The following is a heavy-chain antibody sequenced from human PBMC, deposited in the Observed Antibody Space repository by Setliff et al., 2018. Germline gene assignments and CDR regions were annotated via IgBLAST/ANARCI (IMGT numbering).Heavy chain of an antibody. CDR1: GGSISTTDYY. J-gene: IGHJ4*02. CDR2: VYYSGNT. Sequence: SETLSLTCTVSGGSISTTDYYWGWIRQPPGKGLEWIGCVYYSGNTYYSPSLESRVTMFVDTSKNQFSLMLYSVTAADTAIYYCARYDSSGYSENYYFDYWGQGTLVTVSS. V-gene: IGHV4-39*07. D-gene: IGHD3-22*01. CDR3: ARYDSSGYSENYYFDY.